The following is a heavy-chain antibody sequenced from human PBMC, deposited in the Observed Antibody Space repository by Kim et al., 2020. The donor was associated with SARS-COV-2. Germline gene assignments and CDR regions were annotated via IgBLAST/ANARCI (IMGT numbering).Heavy chain of an antibody. D-gene: IGHD3-10*01. V-gene: IGHV3-43*01. CDR1: GFTFDDYT. CDR3: AKDSFDGSGSYYYYYGMDV. J-gene: IGHJ6*02. Sequence: GGSLRLSCAASGFTFDDYTMHWVRQAPGKGLEWVSLISWDGGSTYYADSVKGRFTISRDNSKNSLYLQMNSLRTEDTALYYCAKDSFDGSGSYYYYYGMDVWGQGTTVTVSS. CDR2: ISWDGGST.